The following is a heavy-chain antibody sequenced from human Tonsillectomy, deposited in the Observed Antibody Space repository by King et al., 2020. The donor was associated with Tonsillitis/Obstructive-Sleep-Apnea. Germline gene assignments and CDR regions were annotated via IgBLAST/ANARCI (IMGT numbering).Heavy chain of an antibody. V-gene: IGHV3-15*01. D-gene: IGHD4-17*01. Sequence: VQLVESEGGLVEPGGSLRLSCAASGFTFSNTWMSWVRQAPGRGLEWVGRIKRKSDGATIDYAAPVKGRFTISRHDSKNMLYLETNSLKTEDTAVYYCTTASPVTTTYHYYYHMDVWGKGTTVTVSS. CDR3: TTASPVTTTYHYYYHMDV. CDR1: GFTFSNTW. J-gene: IGHJ6*03. CDR2: IKRKSDGATI.